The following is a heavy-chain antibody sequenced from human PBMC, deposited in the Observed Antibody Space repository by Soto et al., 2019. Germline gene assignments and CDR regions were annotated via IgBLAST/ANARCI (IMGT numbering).Heavy chain of an antibody. CDR1: GYTFTVYY. V-gene: IGHV1-2*04. CDR2: INPNSGGT. CDR3: ARYNWNYNDAFDI. J-gene: IGHJ3*02. Sequence: ASVKVSCKASGYTFTVYYMHWVRQAPGQGLEWMGWINPNSGGTNYAQKFQGWVTMTRDTSISTAYMELSRLRSDDTAVYYCARYNWNYNDAFDIWGQGTMVTVSS. D-gene: IGHD1-7*01.